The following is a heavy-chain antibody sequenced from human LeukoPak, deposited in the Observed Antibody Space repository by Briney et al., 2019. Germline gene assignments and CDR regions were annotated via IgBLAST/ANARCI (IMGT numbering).Heavy chain of an antibody. V-gene: IGHV3-15*07. CDR2: IETKAHGGTT. CDR3: TTDPFYDSAGFAF. CDR1: SYIFSDAW. D-gene: IGHD5/OR15-5a*01. J-gene: IGHJ4*02. Sequence: PGGSLRLSCAASSYIFSDAWMNWVRQAPGKGLEWVGRIETKAHGGTTKYAAPVKGRFTISRDDSKNTLYRQMSSLKTEDTAAYYCTTDPFYDSAGFAFWGQGTLVTVSS.